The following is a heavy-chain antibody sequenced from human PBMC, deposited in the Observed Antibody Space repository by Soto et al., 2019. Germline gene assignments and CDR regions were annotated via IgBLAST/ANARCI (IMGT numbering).Heavy chain of an antibody. CDR1: GGFISSYY. Sequence: SETLSLTCTVSGGFISSYYWSWILQSPGKGLELIGYIHHTGSTNYNPSLKSRVTMSLDTSRNQFSLKLYSVTAADTAVYYCARSLDSSGFYFSNCCDQGPLGTVST. D-gene: IGHD3-22*01. J-gene: IGHJ4*02. CDR3: ARSLDSSGFYFSNC. V-gene: IGHV4-59*01. CDR2: IHHTGST.